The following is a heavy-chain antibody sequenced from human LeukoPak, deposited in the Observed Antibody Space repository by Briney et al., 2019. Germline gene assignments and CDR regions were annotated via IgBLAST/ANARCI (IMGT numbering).Heavy chain of an antibody. CDR1: GFTFSSYA. CDR2: ISGSGGST. J-gene: IGHJ4*02. V-gene: IGHV3-23*01. D-gene: IGHD1-26*01. CDR3: AKDQQWELLKAVDY. Sequence: GGSLRLSCAASGFTFSSYAMSWVRQAPGKGLEWVSAISGSGGSTYYADSVKGRFTISRDNSKNTLYLQMNSLRAEDTAVYYCAKDQQWELLKAVDYWGQGTLVTVSS.